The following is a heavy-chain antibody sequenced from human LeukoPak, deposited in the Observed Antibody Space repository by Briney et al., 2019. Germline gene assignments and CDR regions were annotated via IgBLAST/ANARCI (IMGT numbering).Heavy chain of an antibody. V-gene: IGHV4-4*07. Sequence: PSETLSLTCTVSGGSISSYYWSWIRQPAGKGLEWIGRIYSSGSTDYNPSLKSRVTMSVDTSKNKFSLKLSSVTAADTAVYYCARGVQYQLLHIWFDPWGQGTLVTVSS. J-gene: IGHJ5*02. CDR1: GGSISSYY. D-gene: IGHD2-2*01. CDR2: IYSSGST. CDR3: ARGVQYQLLHIWFDP.